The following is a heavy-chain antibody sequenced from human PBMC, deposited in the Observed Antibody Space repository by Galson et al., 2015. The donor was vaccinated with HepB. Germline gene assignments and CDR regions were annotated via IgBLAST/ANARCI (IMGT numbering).Heavy chain of an antibody. D-gene: IGHD2-2*01. CDR3: ARESPNTSSAKSPVFDY. J-gene: IGHJ4*02. Sequence: SVKVSCKAPGGTFSSYAISWVRQAPGQGLEWMGRVIPILGIANYAQKFQGRVTITADKSTSTAYMELSSLRSEDTAVYYCARESPNTSSAKSPVFDYWGQGTLVTVSS. V-gene: IGHV1-69*04. CDR1: GGTFSSYA. CDR2: VIPILGIA.